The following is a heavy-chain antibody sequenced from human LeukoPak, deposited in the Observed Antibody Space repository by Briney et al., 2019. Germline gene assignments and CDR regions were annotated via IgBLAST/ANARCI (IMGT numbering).Heavy chain of an antibody. CDR3: ATVYCSSTSCLTDPYYFDY. J-gene: IGHJ4*02. CDR2: FDPEDGET. CDR1: GYTLTELS. D-gene: IGHD2-2*01. Sequence: ASVKVSCKVSGYTLTELSMHWVRQAPGKGLEWMAGFDPEDGETIYAQKFQGRVTMTEDTSTDTAYMELSSLRSEDTAVYYCATVYCSSTSCLTDPYYFDYWGQGTLVTVSS. V-gene: IGHV1-24*01.